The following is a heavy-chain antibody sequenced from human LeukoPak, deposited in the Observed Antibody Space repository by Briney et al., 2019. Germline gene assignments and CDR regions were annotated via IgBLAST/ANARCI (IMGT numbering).Heavy chain of an antibody. V-gene: IGHV1-18*01. CDR2: ISAYNGNT. CDR3: ARVDTGYGDYDY. D-gene: IGHD4-17*01. Sequence: ASVKVSCKASGYTFTSYGISWVRQAPGQGLEWMGWISAYNGNTNYAQKLQGRVTMTTDTSTSTAYMELRSLRFDDTAVYYCARVDTGYGDYDYWGQGTLVTVSS. J-gene: IGHJ4*02. CDR1: GYTFTSYG.